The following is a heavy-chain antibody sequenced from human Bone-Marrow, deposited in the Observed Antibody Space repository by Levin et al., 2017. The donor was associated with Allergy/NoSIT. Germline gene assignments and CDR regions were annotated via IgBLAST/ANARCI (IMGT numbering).Heavy chain of an antibody. CDR2: INWDDEK. CDR3: ARTRGDYGGNLSANDF. V-gene: IGHV2-70*18. CDR1: FFSLLPFFLF. D-gene: IGHD4-23*01. J-gene: IGHJ4*02. Sequence: RESGPTLFPPPPPLPLPFPFSFFSLLPFFLFFIFLRQPPGKALEWLALINWDDEKYYSPSLKTRLTISKDTSKNQVVLTMTNVDPVDTATYYCARTRGDYGGNLSANDFWGQGTLVTVSS.